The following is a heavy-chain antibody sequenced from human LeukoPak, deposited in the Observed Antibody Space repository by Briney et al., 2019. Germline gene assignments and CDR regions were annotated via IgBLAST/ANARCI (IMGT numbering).Heavy chain of an antibody. V-gene: IGHV3-30*18. D-gene: IGHD6-19*01. CDR1: GFTFSSYG. CDR3: AKVSGGGWRLTYYFDY. Sequence: GGSLRLSCAASGFTFSSYGMHWVRQAPGKGLEWVAVISYDGSNKYYADSVKGRFTISRDNSKNMLYLQMNSLRAEDTAVYYCAKVSGGGWRLTYYFDYWGQGTLVTVSS. CDR2: ISYDGSNK. J-gene: IGHJ4*02.